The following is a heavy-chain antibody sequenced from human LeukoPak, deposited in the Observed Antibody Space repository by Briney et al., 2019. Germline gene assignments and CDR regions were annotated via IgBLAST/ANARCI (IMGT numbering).Heavy chain of an antibody. V-gene: IGHV4-59*08. CDR3: ARGDEGSYFDY. J-gene: IGHJ4*02. Sequence: PSEILSLTCTVSGGSISSYYWSWIRQPPGKGLEWIGYIYYSGSTNYNPSLKSRVTISVDTSKNQFSLKLSSVTAADTAVYYCARGDEGSYFDYWGQGTLVTVSS. CDR2: IYYSGST. D-gene: IGHD3-10*01. CDR1: GGSISSYY.